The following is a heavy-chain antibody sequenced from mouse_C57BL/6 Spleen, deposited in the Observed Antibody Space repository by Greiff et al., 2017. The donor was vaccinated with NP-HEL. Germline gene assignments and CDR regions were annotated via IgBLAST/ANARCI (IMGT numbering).Heavy chain of an antibody. J-gene: IGHJ2*01. Sequence: EVQVVESGGGLVQPGGSMKLSCVASGFTFSNYWMNWVRQSPEKGLEWVAQIRLKSDNYATHYAESVKGRFTISRDDSKSSVYLQMNNLRAEDTGIYYCTKTYYDYGNFDYWGQGTTLTVSS. CDR2: IRLKSDNYAT. CDR3: TKTYYDYGNFDY. CDR1: GFTFSNYW. V-gene: IGHV6-3*01. D-gene: IGHD2-4*01.